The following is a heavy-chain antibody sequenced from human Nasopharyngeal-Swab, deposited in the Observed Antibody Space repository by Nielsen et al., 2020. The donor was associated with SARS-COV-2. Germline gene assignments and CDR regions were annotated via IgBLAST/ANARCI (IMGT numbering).Heavy chain of an antibody. CDR2: INSDESST. V-gene: IGHV3-74*01. CDR3: AKWTAVTGYWGFDY. Sequence: VRQAPGKGLVWVSRINSDESSTSCADSVKGRFTISRDNSKNTLYLQMNSLRAEDTALYYCAKWTAVTGYWGFDYWGQGTLVTVSS. J-gene: IGHJ4*02. D-gene: IGHD3-9*01.